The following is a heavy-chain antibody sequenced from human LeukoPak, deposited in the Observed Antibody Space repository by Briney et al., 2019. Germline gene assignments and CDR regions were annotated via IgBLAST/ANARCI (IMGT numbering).Heavy chain of an antibody. D-gene: IGHD3-10*01. J-gene: IGHJ2*01. Sequence: SETLSLTCAVSGYSISSSNWWGWIRQPPGKGLEWIGYIYYSGSTYYNPSLKSRVTMSVDTSKNQFSLKLSSVTAVDTAVYYCARVRGVFTYWYFDLWGRGTLVTVSS. CDR1: GYSISSSNW. V-gene: IGHV4-28*03. CDR2: IYYSGST. CDR3: ARVRGVFTYWYFDL.